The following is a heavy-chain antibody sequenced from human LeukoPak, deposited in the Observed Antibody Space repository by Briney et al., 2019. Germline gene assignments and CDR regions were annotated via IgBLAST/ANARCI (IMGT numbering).Heavy chain of an antibody. Sequence: GGSLRLSCAASGFTFSDYYMSWLRQAPGKGLERVSYISSSGSTIYYADSVKGRFTISRDNAKNSLYLQMNSLRAEDTAVYYCARDPMTTEGYYYYYMDVWGKGTTVTVSS. CDR1: GFTFSDYY. J-gene: IGHJ6*03. D-gene: IGHD4-11*01. CDR2: ISSSGSTI. V-gene: IGHV3-11*04. CDR3: ARDPMTTEGYYYYYMDV.